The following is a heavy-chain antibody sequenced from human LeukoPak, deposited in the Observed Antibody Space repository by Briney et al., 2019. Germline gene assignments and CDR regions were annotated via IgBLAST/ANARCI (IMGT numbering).Heavy chain of an antibody. V-gene: IGHV3-48*01. Sequence: GGSLRLSCTASKFTLRSFGMSWVRQAPGKGLEWVSQISASETSIKYADSVRGRFTISRDNVKNSVYLQMNSLRAEDTAIYYCVRDNLENQWLERSYWGQGTLVTVSS. CDR1: KFTLRSFG. CDR3: VRDNLENQWLERSY. D-gene: IGHD6-19*01. J-gene: IGHJ4*02. CDR2: ISASETSI.